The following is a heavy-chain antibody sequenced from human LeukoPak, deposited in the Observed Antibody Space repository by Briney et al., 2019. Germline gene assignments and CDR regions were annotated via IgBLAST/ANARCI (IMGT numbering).Heavy chain of an antibody. CDR3: ASYPRSIPTPPFDY. CDR2: INPNNGDT. V-gene: IGHV1-2*02. J-gene: IGHJ4*02. Sequence: GASVKVSCKASGYTFTAQYMHWVRQAPGQGLEWMGWINPNNGDTKYAQSFLGRVTMTRDTSTTTAYMELSSLRSDDTAVYFCASYPRSIPTPPFDYWGQGTLVTVSP. CDR1: GYTFTAQY. D-gene: IGHD2-21*01.